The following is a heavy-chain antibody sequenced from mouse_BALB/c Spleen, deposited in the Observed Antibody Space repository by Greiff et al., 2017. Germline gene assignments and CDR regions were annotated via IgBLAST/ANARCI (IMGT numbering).Heavy chain of an antibody. D-gene: IGHD2-1*01. CDR1: GYTFSSYW. J-gene: IGHJ3*01. CDR2: ILPGSGST. Sequence: VQLQQSGAELMKPGASVKISCKATGYTFSSYWIEWVKQRPGHGLEWIGEILPGSGSTNYNEKFKGKATFTADTSSNTAYMQLSSLTSEDSAVYYCARSDGNYVFAYWGQGTLVTVSA. CDR3: ARSDGNYVFAY. V-gene: IGHV1-9*01.